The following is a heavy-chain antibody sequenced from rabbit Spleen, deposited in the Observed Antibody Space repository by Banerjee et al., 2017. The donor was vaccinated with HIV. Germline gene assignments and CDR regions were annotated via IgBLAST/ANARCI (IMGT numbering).Heavy chain of an antibody. J-gene: IGHJ6*01. CDR2: IDTGSSGFT. CDR1: GFSFSGNSY. V-gene: IGHV1S45*01. CDR3: ARDTSSSFSSYGMDL. D-gene: IGHD1-1*01. Sequence: QDQLEESGGGLVKPEGSLTLTCKASGFSFSGNSYMCWVRQAPGKGLEWIACIDTGSSGFTYFASWAKGRFTISKTSSTTVTLQMTSLTAADTATYFCARDTSSSFSSYGMDLWGPGTLVTVS.